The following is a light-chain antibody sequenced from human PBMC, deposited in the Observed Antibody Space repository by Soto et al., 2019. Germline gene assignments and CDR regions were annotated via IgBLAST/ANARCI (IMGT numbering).Light chain of an antibody. Sequence: QSVLTQPPSVSGAPGQRVTTSCTGSSSNIGAGYDVHWYQQLPGTAPKLLIYGNNNRPSGVPDRFSGSKSGTSASLAITGLQAEDEADYYCQSYASSLSGVVFGGGTQLTVL. J-gene: IGLJ2*01. CDR1: SSNIGAGYD. V-gene: IGLV1-40*01. CDR3: QSYASSLSGVV. CDR2: GNN.